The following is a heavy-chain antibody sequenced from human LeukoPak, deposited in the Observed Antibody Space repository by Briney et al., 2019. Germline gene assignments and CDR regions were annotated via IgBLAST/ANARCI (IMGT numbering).Heavy chain of an antibody. V-gene: IGHV6-1*01. D-gene: IGHD5-18*01. CDR3: AGYSYGVRPS. Sequence: SQSLSLTCVISGDSVSSNSAAWNWIRQSPSRGLEWLGRTYYRSKWYNDYAVSGKSRITINPDTSKNQFSLHLNSVTPEDTAVYYCAGYSYGVRPSWGQGTLVTVSS. CDR1: GDSVSSNSAA. CDR2: TYYRSKWYN. J-gene: IGHJ5*02.